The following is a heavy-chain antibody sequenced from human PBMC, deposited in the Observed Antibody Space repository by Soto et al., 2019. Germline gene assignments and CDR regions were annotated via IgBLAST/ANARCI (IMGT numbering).Heavy chain of an antibody. D-gene: IGHD6-19*01. Sequence: ASVKVSCKASGYTFTSYGISWVRQAPGQGLEWMGWISAYNGNTNYAQKLQGRVTMTTDTSTSTAYMELRSLRSDDTAVYYCATRSSSSRDLAVASYYFDYWGQGTLVTVSS. J-gene: IGHJ4*02. CDR1: GYTFTSYG. CDR3: ATRSSSSRDLAVASYYFDY. V-gene: IGHV1-18*01. CDR2: ISAYNGNT.